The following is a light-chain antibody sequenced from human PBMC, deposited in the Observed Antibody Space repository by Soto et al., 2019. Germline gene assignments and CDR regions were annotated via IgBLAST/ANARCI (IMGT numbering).Light chain of an antibody. Sequence: EIVLTQSPGTLSLSPGERATLSCRASQSVADNYLAWYQQKPGQPPRLLIYAASRRAAGIPDTFSGSGSGTDFTLTITRLEPEDFALYYCQQYGHSPRTFGQGTK. V-gene: IGKV3-20*01. CDR3: QQYGHSPRT. CDR1: QSVADNY. CDR2: AAS. J-gene: IGKJ1*01.